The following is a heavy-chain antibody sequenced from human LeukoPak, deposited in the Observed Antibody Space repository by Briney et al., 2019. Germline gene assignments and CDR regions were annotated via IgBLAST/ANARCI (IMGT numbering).Heavy chain of an antibody. CDR2: IYYSGST. V-gene: IGHV4-39*01. D-gene: IGHD2-8*01. CDR1: GGSISSSSYY. CDR3: ARHQVNGDFDY. J-gene: IGHJ4*02. Sequence: SETLSLTCTVSGGSISSSSYYWGWIRQPPGKGLEWIESIYYSGSTYYNPSLTSRVTISVDTSKNQFSLKLSSVTAADTAVYYCARHQVNGDFDYWGQGTLVTVSS.